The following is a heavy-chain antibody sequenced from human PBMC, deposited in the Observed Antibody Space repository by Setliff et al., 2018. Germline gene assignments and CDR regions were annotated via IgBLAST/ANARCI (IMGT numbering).Heavy chain of an antibody. J-gene: IGHJ3*01. CDR2: ISYDGSNK. D-gene: IGHD2-15*01. Sequence: LRLSCAASGFTFSSYGMHWVRQAPGKGLEWVAVISYDGSNKYYADSVKGRFTISRDNSKNTLYLQMNSLRAEDTAVYYCARDWWGPPESFDVWGQGTVVTVSS. CDR1: GFTFSSYG. V-gene: IGHV3-30*19. CDR3: ARDWWGPPESFDV.